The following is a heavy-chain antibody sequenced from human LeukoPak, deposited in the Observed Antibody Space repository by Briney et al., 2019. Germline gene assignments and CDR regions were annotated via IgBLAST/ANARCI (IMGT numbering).Heavy chain of an antibody. D-gene: IGHD3-16*01. CDR1: AFTFSSYA. CDR3: AKGVLRTGGDY. J-gene: IGHJ4*02. Sequence: GESLRLSCAASAFTFSSYAMTWVRQAPGKGLEWVSSIIGSGSNTYHANSVKGRFTISRDNYKKTLYLQMNSLRAEDTDVYYCAKGVLRTGGDYWGQGTLVTVSS. V-gene: IGHV3-23*01. CDR2: IIGSGSNT.